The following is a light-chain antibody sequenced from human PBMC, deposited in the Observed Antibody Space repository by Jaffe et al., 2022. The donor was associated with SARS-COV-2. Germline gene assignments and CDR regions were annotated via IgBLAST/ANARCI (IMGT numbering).Light chain of an antibody. J-gene: IGKJ1*01. V-gene: IGKV1-6*01. CDR1: QGIRND. Sequence: AIQMTQSPSSLSASVGDRVTITCRASQGIRNDLGWYQQRPGEAPKLLIYAASTLQSGVPSRFSGSGSGADFTLTISSLQPEDFATYYCLQDYNYPRTFGQGTKVEIK. CDR3: LQDYNYPRT. CDR2: AAS.